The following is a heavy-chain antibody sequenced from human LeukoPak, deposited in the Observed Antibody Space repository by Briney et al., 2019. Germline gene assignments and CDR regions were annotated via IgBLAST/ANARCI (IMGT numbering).Heavy chain of an antibody. J-gene: IGHJ6*02. CDR3: AKSVANYYYYYGMDV. CDR2: ISWNSGSI. D-gene: IGHD5-12*01. V-gene: IGHV3-9*01. Sequence: PGRSLRLSCAASGFTFDDYAMHWVRQAPGKGLEWVSGISWNSGSIGYADSVQGRFTISRDNAKNSLYLQMNSLRPEDTALYYCAKSVANYYYYYGMDVWGQGTTVTVSS. CDR1: GFTFDDYA.